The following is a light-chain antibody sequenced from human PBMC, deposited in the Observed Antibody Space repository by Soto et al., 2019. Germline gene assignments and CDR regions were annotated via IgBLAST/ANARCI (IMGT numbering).Light chain of an antibody. CDR2: AAS. Sequence: DIQMTQSPSSVSASVGDGVTITRRASQGISRWLAWYQKKPGRAPKLLIYAASSLQSGVPVRFSGSGSGTDFTLSISSLEPEDVATYYCQQLDSFPLTFGQGTRLEIK. CDR3: QQLDSFPLT. V-gene: IGKV1-12*01. CDR1: QGISRW. J-gene: IGKJ5*01.